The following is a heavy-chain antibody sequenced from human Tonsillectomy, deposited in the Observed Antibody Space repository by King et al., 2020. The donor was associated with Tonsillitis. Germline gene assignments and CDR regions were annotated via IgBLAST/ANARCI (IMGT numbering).Heavy chain of an antibody. V-gene: IGHV4-61*01. Sequence: QLQESGPGLVKPSETLSLTCTVSGGSVSSGNYYWSWIRQPPGKGLEWIGYISNSGSANYNPSLKSRVTISVDTSKKQFSLRVSSVTAAETAVYYCARDRLPAAPRDYYYGMHVWGQGTTVTVSS. CDR3: ARDRLPAAPRDYYYGMHV. J-gene: IGHJ6*02. CDR2: ISNSGSA. D-gene: IGHD2-2*01. CDR1: GGSVSSGNYY.